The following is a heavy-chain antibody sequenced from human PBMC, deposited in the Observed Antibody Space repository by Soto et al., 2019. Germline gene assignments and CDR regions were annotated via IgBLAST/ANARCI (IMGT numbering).Heavy chain of an antibody. J-gene: IGHJ4*02. CDR2: INPNNDNS. CDR1: GYTFXSXG. V-gene: IGHV1-18*04. CDR3: ARTPTYSRLGDH. D-gene: IGHD3-22*01. Sequence: QVELVQSGGEVKKPXASVKXSCXXSGYTFXSXGXXWVRQXXXQGLEWVGWINPNNDNSVSAQKFQDRVTLTTDTSTSTVYMELRSLTSDDTAFYYCARTPTYSRLGDHWGQGTLVTVAS.